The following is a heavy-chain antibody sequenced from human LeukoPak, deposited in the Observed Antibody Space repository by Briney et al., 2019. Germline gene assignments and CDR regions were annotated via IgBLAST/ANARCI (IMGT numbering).Heavy chain of an antibody. CDR3: ARQIYRDGYNLHYFDY. Sequence: GESLKISCKGTGYNFYGYWVAWVRQMPGKGLEWMGIIYPGDSDTRYSPSFQGQVTISADKSISTAYLQWSSLKASDTAMYYCARQIYRDGYNLHYFDYWGQGTLVTVSS. CDR2: IYPGDSDT. J-gene: IGHJ4*02. CDR1: GYNFYGYW. D-gene: IGHD5-24*01. V-gene: IGHV5-51*01.